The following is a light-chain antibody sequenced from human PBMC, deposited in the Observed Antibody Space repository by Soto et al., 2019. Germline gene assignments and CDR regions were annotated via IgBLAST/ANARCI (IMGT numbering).Light chain of an antibody. Sequence: EIVMTQSPATLSVSPGERATLSCRASQSISSNLVWYQQKAGQAPRLLIYGASTRATGIPARFSGSGSGTELTLTISSLQSEDFAVYYCQQYDNSPTFGQGTKVEIK. V-gene: IGKV3-15*01. CDR2: GAS. CDR3: QQYDNSPT. CDR1: QSISSN. J-gene: IGKJ1*01.